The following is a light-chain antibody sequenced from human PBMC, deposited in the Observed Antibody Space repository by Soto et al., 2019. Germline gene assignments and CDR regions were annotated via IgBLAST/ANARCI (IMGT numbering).Light chain of an antibody. Sequence: QSVLTQPPSASGTPGQSVTISCSGSSSNIGSHSADWYQQLPGTAPKLLIFRSNQRPSGVPDRFSGSKSGTSASLAISGLRSEDEADYYCAARDDSLNAVIFGGGTKVTAL. CDR3: AARDDSLNAVI. CDR1: SSNIGSHS. J-gene: IGLJ2*01. CDR2: RSN. V-gene: IGLV1-44*01.